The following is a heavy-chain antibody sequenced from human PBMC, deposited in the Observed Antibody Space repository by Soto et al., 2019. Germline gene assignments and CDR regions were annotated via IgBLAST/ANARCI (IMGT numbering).Heavy chain of an antibody. V-gene: IGHV3-21*01. CDR1: GFTFSNYS. CDR3: ARGLSSGWFDY. D-gene: IGHD6-19*01. J-gene: IGHJ5*01. CDR2: ISSTSKYI. Sequence: EVQLVESGGGLVKPGGSLRVSCAASGFTFSNYSMNWVRQAPGKGLEWVSSISSTSKYIYYADSVKGRFTISRDNAKKSQYLQMNSLRVEDTAVYYCARGLSSGWFDYWGQGILVTVSA.